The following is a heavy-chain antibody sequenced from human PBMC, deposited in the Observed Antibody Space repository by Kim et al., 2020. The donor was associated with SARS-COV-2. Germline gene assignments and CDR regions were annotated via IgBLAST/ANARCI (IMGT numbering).Heavy chain of an antibody. CDR3: ARGRLRGTPDF. J-gene: IGHJ4*02. D-gene: IGHD4-17*01. CDR1: GFTFVDYA. CDR2: IRSKAYGGTT. Sequence: GGSLRLSCAASGFTFVDYAVSWFRQAPGKGLEWVGFIRSKAYGGTTEYAASVRGRFTISRDDSKSIAYLQMNSLETEDTAVYHCARGRLRGTPDFWGQGTLVTVSS. V-gene: IGHV3-49*03.